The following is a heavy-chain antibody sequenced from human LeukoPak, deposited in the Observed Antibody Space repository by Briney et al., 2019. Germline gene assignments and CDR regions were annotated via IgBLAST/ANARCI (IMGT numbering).Heavy chain of an antibody. Sequence: PSETLSLTCTVSGGSISSSSYYWGWIRQPPGEGLEWIGSIYYSGSTYYNPSLKSRVTISVDTSKNQFSLKLSSVTAADTAVYYCARIISSGYYPFDYWGQEPWSPSPQ. CDR1: GGSISSSSYY. CDR3: ARIISSGYYPFDY. CDR2: IYYSGST. J-gene: IGHJ4*01. D-gene: IGHD3-22*01. V-gene: IGHV4-39*01.